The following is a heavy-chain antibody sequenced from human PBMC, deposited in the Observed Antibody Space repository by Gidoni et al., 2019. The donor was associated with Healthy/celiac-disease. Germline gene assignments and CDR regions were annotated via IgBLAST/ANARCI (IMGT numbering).Heavy chain of an antibody. CDR3: ARIFIAAAGTCDY. CDR2: INAGNGNT. CDR1: GYTFTSYA. J-gene: IGHJ4*02. D-gene: IGHD6-13*01. V-gene: IGHV1-3*01. Sequence: QVQLVQSGAEVKKPGASVKVSCKAYGYTFTSYAMHLVRQAPGQRLEWMGWINAGNGNTKYSQKFQGRVTITRDTSASTAYMELSSLRSEDTAVYYCARIFIAAAGTCDYWGQGTLVTVSS.